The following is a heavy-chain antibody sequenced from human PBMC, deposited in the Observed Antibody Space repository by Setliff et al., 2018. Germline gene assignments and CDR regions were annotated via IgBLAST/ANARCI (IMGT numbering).Heavy chain of an antibody. CDR1: GGSFSDYY. V-gene: IGHV4-34*01. CDR3: ARGYYNGRGYYYLPCSFDS. Sequence: SETLSLTCAVYGGSFSDYYWSWFRQSPGKGLEWIGESKYRGNTNYNAPLKSRVTISVDTSKNQLFLKLSSVTAADTALYYCARGYYNGRGYYYLPCSFDSWGRGIVVTVSS. J-gene: IGHJ4*02. CDR2: SKYRGNT. D-gene: IGHD3-10*01.